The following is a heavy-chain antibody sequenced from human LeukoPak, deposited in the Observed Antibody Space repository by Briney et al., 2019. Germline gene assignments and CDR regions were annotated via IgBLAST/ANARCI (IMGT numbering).Heavy chain of an antibody. CDR3: ARGATFRGTYYMDV. CDR2: NDYSGST. CDR1: GGPISTHY. D-gene: IGHD3-10*01. Sequence: SETLSLTCIVSGGPISTHYWSWSRQPPGKGLEGIGYNDYSGSTNYTPSLKSRVTISVDTSKNQFSLKLNSVTAADTAVYYCARGATFRGTYYMDVWGKGTTVTVSS. V-gene: IGHV4-59*11. J-gene: IGHJ6*03.